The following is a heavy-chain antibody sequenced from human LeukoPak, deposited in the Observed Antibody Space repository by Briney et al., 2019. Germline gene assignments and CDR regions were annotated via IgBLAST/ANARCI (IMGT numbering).Heavy chain of an antibody. CDR3: ARAPGFFYGDYRFYFDY. CDR1: GFTFSSYW. D-gene: IGHD4-17*01. CDR2: IKQDGSEK. V-gene: IGHV3-7*01. Sequence: PGGSLRLSCAASGFTFSSYWMSWVRRAPGKGLEWVANIKQDGSEKDYVDSVKGRFTISRDNVKNSLYLQMSSLRAEDTAVYYCARAPGFFYGDYRFYFDYWGQGTLVTVSS. J-gene: IGHJ4*02.